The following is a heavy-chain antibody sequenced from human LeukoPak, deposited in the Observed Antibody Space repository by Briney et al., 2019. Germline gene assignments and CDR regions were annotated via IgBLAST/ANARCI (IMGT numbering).Heavy chain of an antibody. CDR1: GGSISSYY. CDR2: IYYSGST. CDR3: ARDRGYYGSGSYLFRTNWFDP. J-gene: IGHJ5*02. Sequence: SETLSLTCTVSGGSISSYYWSWIRQPPGKGLEWIGYIYYSGSTNYNPSLKSRVTISVDTSKNQFSLKLSSVTAADTAVYYCARDRGYYGSGSYLFRTNWFDPWGQGTLVTVSS. D-gene: IGHD3-10*01. V-gene: IGHV4-59*12.